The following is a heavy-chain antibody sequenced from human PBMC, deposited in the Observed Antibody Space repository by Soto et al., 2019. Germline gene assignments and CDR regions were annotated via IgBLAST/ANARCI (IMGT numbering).Heavy chain of an antibody. CDR2: INHSGST. J-gene: IGHJ4*02. Sequence: SETLSLTCAVYGGSFSGCSWSWIRQPPGKGLEWIGEINHSGSTNYNPSLKSRVTISVDTSKNQFSLKLSSVTAADTAVYYCARWDYWGQGTLVTVSS. CDR3: ARWDY. CDR1: GGSFSGCS. V-gene: IGHV4-34*01.